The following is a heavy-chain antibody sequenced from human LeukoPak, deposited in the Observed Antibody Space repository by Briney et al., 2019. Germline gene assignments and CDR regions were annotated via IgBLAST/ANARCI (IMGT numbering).Heavy chain of an antibody. CDR3: ARGDGGPQNWFDP. J-gene: IGHJ5*02. CDR1: GFTFNSYA. CDR2: KSYDGSNK. V-gene: IGHV3-30*04. D-gene: IGHD4-23*01. Sequence: GGSLRLSCAASGFTFNSYALHWVRQAPGKGLEWVAVKSYDGSNKYYTDSVKGRFTISRDNSKNTLYLRMNSLRADDTAVYYCARGDGGPQNWFDPWGQGTLVTVSS.